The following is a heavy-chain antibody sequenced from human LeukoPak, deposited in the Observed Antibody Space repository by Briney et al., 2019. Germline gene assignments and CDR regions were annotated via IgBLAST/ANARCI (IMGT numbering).Heavy chain of an antibody. CDR3: ARRYYDFWSGYYHYYYYYGMDV. D-gene: IGHD3-3*01. Sequence: PGGSLRLSCAASGFTFSDYYMSWIRQAPGKGLEWVAVISYDGSNKYYADSVKGRFTISRDNSKNTLYLQMNSLRAEDTAVYYCARRYYDFWSGYYHYYYYYGMDVWGQGTTVTVSS. CDR1: GFTFSDYY. J-gene: IGHJ6*02. V-gene: IGHV3-30-3*01. CDR2: ISYDGSNK.